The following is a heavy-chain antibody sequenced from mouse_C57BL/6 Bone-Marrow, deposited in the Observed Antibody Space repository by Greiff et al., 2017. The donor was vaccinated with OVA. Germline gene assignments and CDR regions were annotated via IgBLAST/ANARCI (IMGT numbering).Heavy chain of an antibody. V-gene: IGHV5-17*01. D-gene: IGHD2-9*01. CDR1: GFTFSDYG. CDR3: ASLLWLRREGNAMDY. J-gene: IGHJ4*01. CDR2: ISSGSSTI. Sequence: EVQLVESGGGLVKPGGSLKLSCAASGFTFSDYGMHWVRQAPEKGLEWVAYISSGSSTIYYADTVKGRFTISRDNAKNTLFLQMTSLRSEDTAMYYCASLLWLRREGNAMDYWGQGTSVTVSS.